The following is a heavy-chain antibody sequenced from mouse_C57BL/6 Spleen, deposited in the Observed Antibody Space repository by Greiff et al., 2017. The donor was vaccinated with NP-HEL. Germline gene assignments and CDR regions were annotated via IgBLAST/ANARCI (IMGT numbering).Heavy chain of an antibody. CDR2: INPNNGGT. CDR3: ARRGFGHYFDY. CDR1: GYTFTDYY. V-gene: IGHV1-26*01. J-gene: IGHJ2*01. Sequence: VQLQQSGPELVKPGASVKISCKASGYTFTDYYMNWVKQSHGKSLEWIGDINPNNGGTSYNQKFKGKATLTVDKSSSTAYMELRSLTSEDSAVYYCARRGFGHYFDYWGQGTTLTVSS.